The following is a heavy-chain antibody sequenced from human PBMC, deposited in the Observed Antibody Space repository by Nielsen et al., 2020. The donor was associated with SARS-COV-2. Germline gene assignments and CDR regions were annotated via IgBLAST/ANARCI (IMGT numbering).Heavy chain of an antibody. CDR3: ARARGAYGDYYYYYYTDV. V-gene: IGHV6-1*01. J-gene: IGHJ6*03. Sequence: ETLSLTCAISGYSVSSSSAAWNWIRQSPSRGLEWLVRTYYRSKWYNDYAVSVKSRITINPDTSKNQFSLHLNSVTPEDTAVYYCARARGAYGDYYYYYYTDVWGKGTTVTVSS. CDR1: GYSVSSSSAA. D-gene: IGHD4-17*01. CDR2: TYYRSKWYN.